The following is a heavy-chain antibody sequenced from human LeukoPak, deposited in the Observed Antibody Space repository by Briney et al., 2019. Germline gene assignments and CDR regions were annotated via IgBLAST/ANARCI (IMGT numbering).Heavy chain of an antibody. CDR3: ARDGGGIAVAAPGSDAFDI. CDR2: INPNSGGT. D-gene: IGHD6-19*01. V-gene: IGHV1-2*02. J-gene: IGHJ3*02. CDR1: GYTFTGYY. Sequence: ASVKVSCKASGYTFTGYYMHWVRQAPGQGLEWMGWINPNSGGTNYAQKLQGRVTMTRDTSISTAYMELSRLRSEDTAVYYCARDGGGIAVAAPGSDAFDIWGQGTMVTVSS.